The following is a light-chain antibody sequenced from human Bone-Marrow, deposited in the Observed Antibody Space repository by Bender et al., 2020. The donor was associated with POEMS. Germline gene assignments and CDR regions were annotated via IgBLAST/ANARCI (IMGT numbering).Light chain of an antibody. Sequence: QSALTQPASVSGSPGQSITISCTEPSSYVDTYTLVSWYQHHPGKVPKVLIYDVSARPSGLSNRFSGSKSGSTASLTISGLQAEDEAFYYCSSYTSSRLLLFGGGTKVTVL. V-gene: IGLV2-14*02. CDR2: DVS. CDR3: SSYTSSRLLL. CDR1: SSYVDTYTL. J-gene: IGLJ2*01.